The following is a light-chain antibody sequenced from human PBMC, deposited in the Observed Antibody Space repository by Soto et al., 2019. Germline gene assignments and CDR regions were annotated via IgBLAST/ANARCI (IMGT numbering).Light chain of an antibody. CDR3: QQYGSSSPWT. CDR2: KAS. Sequence: DIQMTQSPSTLSASVGDRVTITCRASQSISSWLAWYQQKPGRAPKLLIYKASSLETGVPSRFSGSGSGTKFTLIISSLQPDYFASYYCQQYGSSSPWTFGQGTKVEIK. V-gene: IGKV1-5*03. J-gene: IGKJ1*01. CDR1: QSISSW.